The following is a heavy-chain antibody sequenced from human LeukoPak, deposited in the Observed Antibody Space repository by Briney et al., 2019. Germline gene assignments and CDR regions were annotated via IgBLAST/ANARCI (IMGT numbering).Heavy chain of an antibody. Sequence: PSETLSLTCTVSGGTVSSGSYYWSWIRQPPGKGLEWTGNIYYTGSTNYNPSLKRRATISVDTSKNQFSLKLSSMTAAATAVYYCASPSITMVRGGEFDAFDIWGQGTMVTVSS. V-gene: IGHV4-61*01. CDR1: GGTVSSGSYY. J-gene: IGHJ3*02. D-gene: IGHD3-10*01. CDR3: ASPSITMVRGGEFDAFDI. CDR2: IYYTGST.